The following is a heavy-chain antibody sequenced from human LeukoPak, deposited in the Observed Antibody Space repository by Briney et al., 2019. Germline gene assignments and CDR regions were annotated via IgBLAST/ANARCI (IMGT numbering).Heavy chain of an antibody. D-gene: IGHD5-24*01. Sequence: PGGSLRLSCAASGFTFSAYWMTWVRQAPGKGLEWVANIKEDGTEKNYVDSVKGRFTISRDNVKKSLYLGMNSLRVEDTAVYYCARGRWSDYWGQGTQVTVSS. CDR2: IKEDGTEK. J-gene: IGHJ4*02. CDR3: ARGRWSDY. V-gene: IGHV3-7*01. CDR1: GFTFSAYW.